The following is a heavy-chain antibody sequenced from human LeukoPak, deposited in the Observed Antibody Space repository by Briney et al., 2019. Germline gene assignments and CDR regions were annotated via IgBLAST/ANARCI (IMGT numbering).Heavy chain of an antibody. V-gene: IGHV4-4*02. Sequence: PSDTPSLTCAVSGGSINNVNWWSWVRQPPGKGLEWIGEMYHTGTTNYNPSLKSRVAMSVDRSKNQVSLKLSSVTAADTAVYYCARWFGSGSYHTNYYYYGMDVWGKGTTVTVSS. CDR3: ARWFGSGSYHTNYYYYGMDV. CDR2: MYHTGTT. CDR1: GGSINNVNW. D-gene: IGHD3-10*01. J-gene: IGHJ6*04.